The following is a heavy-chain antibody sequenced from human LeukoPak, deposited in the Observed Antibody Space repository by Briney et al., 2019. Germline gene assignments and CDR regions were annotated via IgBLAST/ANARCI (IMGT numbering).Heavy chain of an antibody. CDR3: GRDAGWGAFDI. V-gene: IGHV3-7*03. Sequence: PGGSLRLSCAASGFTFSSAWMSWVRQAPGKGLEWVANIRQDGGAKYYVDSVKGRFTISRDNAKNSLYLQMDSLRAEDTAMYYCGRDAGWGAFDIWGQGTMVTVSS. D-gene: IGHD3-16*01. J-gene: IGHJ3*02. CDR2: IRQDGGAK. CDR1: GFTFSSAW.